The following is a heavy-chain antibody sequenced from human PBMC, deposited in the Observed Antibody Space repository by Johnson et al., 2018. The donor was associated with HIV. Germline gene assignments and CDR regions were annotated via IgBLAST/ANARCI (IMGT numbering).Heavy chain of an antibody. D-gene: IGHD3-22*01. CDR2: ISYDGSNK. Sequence: QVQLAESGGGVVQPGRSLKLSCAASGFTFSSYAMHWVRQAPGKGLDWVAVISYDGSNKYYADSVKGRFTISRDNSKNTLSLHMNSLRAEDTAVFYCARTPRPYYYDSSDGAFDIWGQGTMVTVSS. V-gene: IGHV3-30-3*01. J-gene: IGHJ3*02. CDR1: GFTFSSYA. CDR3: ARTPRPYYYDSSDGAFDI.